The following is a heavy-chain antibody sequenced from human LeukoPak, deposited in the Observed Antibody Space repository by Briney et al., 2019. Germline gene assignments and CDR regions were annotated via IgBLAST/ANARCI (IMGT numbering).Heavy chain of an antibody. J-gene: IGHJ6*03. Sequence: SETLSLTCTVSGGSISSYYWSWIRQPPGKGLEWIGYIYYSGSTNYNPSLKSRVTISVDTSKNQFSLKLSSVTAADTAVYYCARLATDYDFWSGYYTGQTIHYYYYMDVWGKGTTVTVSS. CDR1: GGSISSYY. CDR3: ARLATDYDFWSGYYTGQTIHYYYYMDV. D-gene: IGHD3-3*01. V-gene: IGHV4-59*08. CDR2: IYYSGST.